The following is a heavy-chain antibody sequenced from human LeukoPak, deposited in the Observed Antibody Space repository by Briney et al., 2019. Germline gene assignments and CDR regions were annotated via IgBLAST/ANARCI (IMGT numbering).Heavy chain of an antibody. V-gene: IGHV3-49*03. CDR1: GFTFGDYA. J-gene: IGHJ4*02. CDR2: IRSKAYGGTT. D-gene: IGHD3-10*01. CDR3: TRVNSVLLVDY. Sequence: GGSLRLSCTASGFTFGDYAMSWFRQAPGKGLEWVGFIRSKAYGGTTEYAASVKGRFTISRDDSKSIAYLQMNSLKTEDTAVYYCTRVNSVLLVDYWGQRTLVTVSS.